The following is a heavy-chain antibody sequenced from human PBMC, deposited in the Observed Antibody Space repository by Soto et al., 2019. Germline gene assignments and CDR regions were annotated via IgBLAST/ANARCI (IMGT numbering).Heavy chain of an antibody. CDR3: TLPNSLTTEYFQH. Sequence: GGSLRLSCAASGFTFSGSAMHWVRRASGKGLEWVGRIRSKANSYATAYAASVKGRFTISRDDSKNTAYLQMNSLKTEDTAVYYCTLPNSLTTEYFQHWGQGTLVTVSS. V-gene: IGHV3-73*01. CDR1: GFTFSGSA. D-gene: IGHD4-4*01. J-gene: IGHJ1*01. CDR2: IRSKANSYAT.